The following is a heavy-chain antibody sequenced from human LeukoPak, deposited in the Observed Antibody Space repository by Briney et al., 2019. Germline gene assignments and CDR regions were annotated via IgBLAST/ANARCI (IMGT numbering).Heavy chain of an antibody. CDR1: GYTFTSYG. Sequence: ASVKVSCKASGYTFTSYGISWVRQAPGQGLEWMGWISAYNGNTNYAQKLQGRVTMTRDMSTSTVYVELSSLRSEDTAVYYCARVGVTSPYYMDVWGKGTTVTVSS. J-gene: IGHJ6*03. CDR2: ISAYNGNT. V-gene: IGHV1-18*01. D-gene: IGHD4-17*01. CDR3: ARVGVTSPYYMDV.